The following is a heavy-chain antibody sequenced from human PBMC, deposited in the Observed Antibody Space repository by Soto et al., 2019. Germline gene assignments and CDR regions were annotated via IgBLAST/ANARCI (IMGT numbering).Heavy chain of an antibody. CDR1: GFTVSSNY. D-gene: IGHD6-19*01. J-gene: IGHJ6*02. CDR2: IYSGGST. Sequence: EVQLVESGGGLVQPGGSLRLSCAASGFTVSSNYMSWVRQAPGKGLEWVSVIYSGGSTYYADSVKGRFTISRDNSKNTLYLQMNSLRAEDTAVYYCARANSGWYFYYYYGMDVWGQGTTVTVSS. V-gene: IGHV3-66*01. CDR3: ARANSGWYFYYYYGMDV.